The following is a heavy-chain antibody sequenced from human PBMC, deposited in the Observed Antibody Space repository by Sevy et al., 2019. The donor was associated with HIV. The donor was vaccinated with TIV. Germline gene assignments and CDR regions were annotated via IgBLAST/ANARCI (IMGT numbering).Heavy chain of an antibody. CDR1: LYSFSNYW. CDR2: IYPSDSDT. CDR3: ARGARGTLPAYYYYGMDV. D-gene: IGHD1-1*01. Sequence: GESLKISCKGSLYSFSNYWIGWVRQMPGKGLEWMGIIYPSDSDTRYSPSFQAQVTISADKSINTAYLQWSSLKASDTAMYYCARGARGTLPAYYYYGMDVWGQGTMVTVSS. V-gene: IGHV5-51*01. J-gene: IGHJ6*02.